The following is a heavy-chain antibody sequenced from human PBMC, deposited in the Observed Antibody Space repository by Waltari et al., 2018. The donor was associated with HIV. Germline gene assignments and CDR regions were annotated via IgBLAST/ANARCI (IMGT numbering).Heavy chain of an antibody. D-gene: IGHD3-10*01. J-gene: IGHJ3*01. Sequence: QLLESGGGLVEHGGSLRLSWAASGFIFTDFAMDWVRQAPGKGLEWVSAIRGGGETFYADSVNGRFTISRDNSKNTLYLQMNSLRADDAAVYYCVKDSGRAADVFDLWGQGTMVTVSS. CDR1: GFIFTDFA. CDR2: IRGGGET. V-gene: IGHV3-23*01. CDR3: VKDSGRAADVFDL.